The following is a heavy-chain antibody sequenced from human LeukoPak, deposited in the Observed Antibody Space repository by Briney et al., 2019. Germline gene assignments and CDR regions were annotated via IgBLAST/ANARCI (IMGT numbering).Heavy chain of an antibody. CDR1: GYTFTSYG. D-gene: IGHD3-16*01. J-gene: IGHJ6*03. Sequence: ASVKVSCKASGYTFTSYGISWVRQAPGQGLEWMGWISAYNGNTNYAQKLQGRVTMTTDTSTSTAYMELRSLRSDDTAVYYCARGRGVIMFGGGSYYYYMDVWGEGTTVTVSS. CDR2: ISAYNGNT. CDR3: ARGRGVIMFGGGSYYYYMDV. V-gene: IGHV1-18*01.